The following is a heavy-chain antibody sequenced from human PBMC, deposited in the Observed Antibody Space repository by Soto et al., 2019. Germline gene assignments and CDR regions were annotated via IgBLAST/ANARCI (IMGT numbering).Heavy chain of an antibody. CDR2: ISWNGRNI. D-gene: IGHD1-1*01. CDR3: VPAQNWYAGDVSFDS. J-gene: IGHJ4*02. CDR1: VGPVVSGFTFGDYA. Sequence: ELHLVESGGDLVQPGRSLRLSCVGSVGPVVSGFTFGDYAMHWVRLGPGRGLEWVAGISWNGRNIAYADSVRGRFTISRDTTKNSVYLQMNSLRPEDTALYYCVPAQNWYAGDVSFDSWGQGTRVTVSS. V-gene: IGHV3-9*01.